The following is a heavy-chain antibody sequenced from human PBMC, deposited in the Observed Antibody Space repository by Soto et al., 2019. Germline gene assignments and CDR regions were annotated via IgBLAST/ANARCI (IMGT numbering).Heavy chain of an antibody. CDR2: ISAYNGNT. J-gene: IGHJ4*02. D-gene: IGHD6-13*01. V-gene: IGHV1-18*01. Sequence: GASVKVSCKASGYTFTSYGISWVRQAPGQGLEWMGWISAYNGNTNYAQKLQGRVTMTTDTSTSTAYMELRSLRSDDTAVYYCARDVSSSWYVTPFDYWGQGTLVTVSS. CDR3: ARDVSSSWYVTPFDY. CDR1: GYTFTSYG.